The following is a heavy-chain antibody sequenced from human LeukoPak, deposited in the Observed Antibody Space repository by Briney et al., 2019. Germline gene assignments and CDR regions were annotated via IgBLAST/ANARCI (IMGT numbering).Heavy chain of an antibody. Sequence: PGGSLRLSCAASGFTFSSYAMSWVRQAPGKGLEWVSAISGSGGSTYYADSVKGRFTISRDNSMNTLYLQMNSLRTEDTAIYYCARVLRPQSYNWDVWSKDKGVYWGQGTLVTVSS. CDR1: GFTFSSYA. J-gene: IGHJ4*02. D-gene: IGHD3-10*01. V-gene: IGHV3-23*01. CDR2: ISGSGGST. CDR3: ARVLRPQSYNWDVWSKDKGVY.